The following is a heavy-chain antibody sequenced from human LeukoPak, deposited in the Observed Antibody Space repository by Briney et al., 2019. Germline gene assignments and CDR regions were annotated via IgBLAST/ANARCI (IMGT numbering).Heavy chain of an antibody. J-gene: IGHJ4*02. D-gene: IGHD5-24*01. V-gene: IGHV3-30*03. CDR3: AREEEMATNSLFDY. CDR2: ISYDGSDK. Sequence: GGSLRLSCAASGFTFSRNGMHWVRQAPGKGLEWVAVISYDGSDKHYADSVKGRFTISRDNSKNTLYLQMNSLRAEDTAVYYCAREEEMATNSLFDYWGQGTLVTVSS. CDR1: GFTFSRNG.